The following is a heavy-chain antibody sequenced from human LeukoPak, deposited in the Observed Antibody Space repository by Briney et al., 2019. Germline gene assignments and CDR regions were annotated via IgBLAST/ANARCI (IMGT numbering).Heavy chain of an antibody. CDR3: ARMIDYNYGYAFDY. CDR1: EFTLSTYT. Sequence: GGSLRLSCAASEFTLSTYTMNWVRQAPGKGLEWVSYMSTSGSISYADSVKGRFTISRDNAKNSLYLQMNSLRDEDTAVYYCARMIDYNYGYAFDYWGQGTLVTVSS. V-gene: IGHV3-48*02. CDR2: MSTSGSI. D-gene: IGHD5-18*01. J-gene: IGHJ4*02.